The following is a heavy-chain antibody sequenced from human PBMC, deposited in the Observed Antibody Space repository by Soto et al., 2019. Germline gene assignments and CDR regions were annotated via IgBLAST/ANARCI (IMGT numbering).Heavy chain of an antibody. Sequence: HPGGSLRLSCAASGFTFSSYGLHWVRQAPGKGLEWVAVIFYGGSNNYYADSVKGRFTISRDNSKNTLFLQMNSLRAEDTAVYYCARDPTVNHYFYYYMDVWGKGTTVTVSS. D-gene: IGHD4-4*01. CDR2: IFYGGSNN. V-gene: IGHV3-33*01. J-gene: IGHJ6*03. CDR3: ARDPTVNHYFYYYMDV. CDR1: GFTFSSYG.